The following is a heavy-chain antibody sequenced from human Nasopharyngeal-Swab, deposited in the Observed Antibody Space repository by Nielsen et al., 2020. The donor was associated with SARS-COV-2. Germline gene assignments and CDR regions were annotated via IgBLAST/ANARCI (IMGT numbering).Heavy chain of an antibody. D-gene: IGHD6-13*01. CDR1: GFTFSSYA. CDR3: AREPNPGIAAAGTHDY. Sequence: GGSLRLSCAASGFTFSSYAMHWVRQAPGKGLEWVAVISYDGSNKYYADSVKGRFTISRDNSKNTLYLQMNSLRAEDKAVYYCAREPNPGIAAAGTHDYWGQGTLVTVSS. CDR2: ISYDGSNK. V-gene: IGHV3-30-3*01. J-gene: IGHJ4*02.